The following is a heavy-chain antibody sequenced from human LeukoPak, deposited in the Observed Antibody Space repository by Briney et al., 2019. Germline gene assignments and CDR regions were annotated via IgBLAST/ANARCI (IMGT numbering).Heavy chain of an antibody. CDR2: ISDIESI. J-gene: IGHJ4*02. CDR1: GGSISSYY. V-gene: IGHV4-59*08. D-gene: IGHD2-8*02. Sequence: SETLSLTCTVSGGSISSYYWSWIRQPPGKGLEWIAYISDIESINYNPSLKSRVTISLDTSKNQFSLKLSSVTAADTAVYYCAGHHPRNTVDFWGQGTLVTVSS. CDR3: AGHHPRNTVDF.